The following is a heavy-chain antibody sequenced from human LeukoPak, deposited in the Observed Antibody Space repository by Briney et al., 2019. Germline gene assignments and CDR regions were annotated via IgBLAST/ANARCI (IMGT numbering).Heavy chain of an antibody. CDR1: GGSISSCNCY. V-gene: IGHV4-39*01. CDR3: AQWATFEYFQP. CDR2: IYYSGST. Sequence: PSETLSLTCTVSGGSISSCNCYWGWIRQPPGKGLEWIGSIYYSGSTYYNPSLKSRVTISVDTSKNQSSLKLSSVTAADTAVYYCAQWATFEYFQPWGQGTLVTVSS. D-gene: IGHD2-8*01. J-gene: IGHJ1*01.